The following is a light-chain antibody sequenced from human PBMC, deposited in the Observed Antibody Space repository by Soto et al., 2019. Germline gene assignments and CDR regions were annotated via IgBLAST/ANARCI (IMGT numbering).Light chain of an antibody. J-gene: IGKJ4*01. CDR1: QGISNY. CDR3: QQFRSYPLT. CDR2: TTS. Sequence: DIQLTQSPSFLSVSVGDRVTITCRASQGISNYLAWYQQKPGKAPKFLIYTTSTLQGGVPSRFSASGSGTEFTLTISSLQPEDVATYYCQQFRSYPLTFGGGTKVAIK. V-gene: IGKV1-9*01.